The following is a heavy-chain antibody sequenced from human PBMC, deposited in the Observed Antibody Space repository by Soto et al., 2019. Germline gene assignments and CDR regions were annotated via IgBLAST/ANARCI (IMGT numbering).Heavy chain of an antibody. CDR1: GYTFTSYG. J-gene: IGHJ6*02. CDR2: ISAYNGNT. CDR3: AREGSRPYYYYGMDV. Sequence: GASVKVSCKASGYTFTSYGISWVRQAPGQGLERMGWISAYNGNTNYAQKLQGRVTMTTDTSTSTAYMELRSLRSDDTAVYYCAREGSRPYYYYGMDVWGQGTTVTVSS. D-gene: IGHD2-15*01. V-gene: IGHV1-18*01.